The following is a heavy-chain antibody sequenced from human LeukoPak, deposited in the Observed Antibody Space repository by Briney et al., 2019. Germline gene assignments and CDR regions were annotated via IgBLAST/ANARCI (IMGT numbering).Heavy chain of an antibody. CDR1: GFTSSIHA. Sequence: GGSLRLSWAAAGFTSSIHAMHWVRQAPSDGLGWVAFIRYVGSNKYYAGSGKGRFTISRDNSKNTLYLQMNCQRAEDPCVYCCAKVSYMDVWGKGTTVTISS. V-gene: IGHV3-30*02. J-gene: IGHJ6*03. CDR3: AKVSYMDV. CDR2: IRYVGSNK.